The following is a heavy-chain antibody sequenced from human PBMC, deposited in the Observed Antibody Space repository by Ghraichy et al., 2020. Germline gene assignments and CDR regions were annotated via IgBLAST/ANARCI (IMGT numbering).Heavy chain of an antibody. D-gene: IGHD6-13*01. CDR1: GGSFSGYY. CDR3: ARGEYSSSWYDGRSYYYYGMDV. J-gene: IGHJ6*02. V-gene: IGHV4-34*01. Sequence: SETLSLTCAVYGGSFSGYYWSWIRQPPGKGLEWIGKINHSGSTNYNPSLKSRVTISVDTSKNQFSLKLSSVTAADTAVYYCARGEYSSSWYDGRSYYYYGMDVWGQGTTVTVSS. CDR2: INHSGST.